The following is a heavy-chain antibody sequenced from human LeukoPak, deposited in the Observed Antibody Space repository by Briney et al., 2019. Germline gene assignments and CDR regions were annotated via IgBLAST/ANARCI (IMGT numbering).Heavy chain of an antibody. V-gene: IGHV4-38-2*01. J-gene: IGHJ4*02. CDR1: GYSISSGYY. CDR3: ASWVVIAEIDY. Sequence: ASETLSLTCAVSGYSISSGYYWGWIRQPPGKGLEWIGSIYHSGSTYYIPSLKSRVTISVDTSKNQFSLKLSSVTAADTAVYYCASWVVIAEIDYWGQGTLVTVSS. D-gene: IGHD2-21*01. CDR2: IYHSGST.